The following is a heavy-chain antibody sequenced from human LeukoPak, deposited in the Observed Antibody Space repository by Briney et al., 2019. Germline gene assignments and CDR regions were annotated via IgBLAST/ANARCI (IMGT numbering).Heavy chain of an antibody. CDR1: GYSFTSYW. D-gene: IGHD6-13*01. CDR2: IYPGDSDT. V-gene: IGHV5-51*01. J-gene: IGHJ5*02. Sequence: GESLEISCKGSGYSFTSYWIGWVRQMPGKGLEWMGIIYPGDSDTRYSPSFQGQVPISADKSISTAYLQWSSLKASDTAMYYCARLIAAAANWFDPWGQGTLVTVSS. CDR3: ARLIAAAANWFDP.